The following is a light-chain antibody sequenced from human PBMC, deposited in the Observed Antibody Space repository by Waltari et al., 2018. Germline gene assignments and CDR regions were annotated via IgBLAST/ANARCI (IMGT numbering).Light chain of an antibody. J-gene: IGKJ4*01. Sequence: DIVMTQSPDSLAVSVAERATINCKSSQSVFFRPNSKNYLSWVQQKPGQPPKLLIYWATTRESGVPDRFVGSGSGTDFTLTISSLQAEDVALYYCQHFYNSPFTFGGGTKVEIK. CDR2: WAT. CDR3: QHFYNSPFT. CDR1: QSVFFRPNSKNY. V-gene: IGKV4-1*01.